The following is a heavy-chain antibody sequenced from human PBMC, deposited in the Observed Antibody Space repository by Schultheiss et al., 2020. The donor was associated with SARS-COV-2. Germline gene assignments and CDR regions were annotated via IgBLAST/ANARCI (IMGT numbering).Heavy chain of an antibody. CDR2: IGTAGDT. CDR1: GFTFSSYD. J-gene: IGHJ4*02. D-gene: IGHD4-17*01. CDR3: ARDHGYGDYGSYYFDY. Sequence: GGSLRLSCAASGFTFSSYDMHWVRQATGKGLEWVSAIGTAGDTYYPGSVKGRFTISRENAKNSLYLQMNSLRAEDTAVYYCARDHGYGDYGSYYFDYWGQGTLVTVSS. V-gene: IGHV3-13*01.